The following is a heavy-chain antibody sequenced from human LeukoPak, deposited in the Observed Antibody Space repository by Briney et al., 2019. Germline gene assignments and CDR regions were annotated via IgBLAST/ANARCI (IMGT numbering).Heavy chain of an antibody. CDR1: GGSISSYY. CDR3: ARERSYRYNWFDP. Sequence: PSETLSLTCTVSGGSISSYYWSWIRQPPGKGLEWIGEINHSGSTNYNPSLKSRVTISVDTSKNQFSLKLSSVTAADTAVYYCARERSYRYNWFDPWGQGTLVTVSS. D-gene: IGHD1-26*01. V-gene: IGHV4-34*01. J-gene: IGHJ5*02. CDR2: INHSGST.